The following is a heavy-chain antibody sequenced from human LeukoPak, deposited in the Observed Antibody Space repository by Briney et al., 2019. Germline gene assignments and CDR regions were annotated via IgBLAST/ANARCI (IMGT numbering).Heavy chain of an antibody. CDR3: AREVRHYYGMDV. CDR1: GLTFSSYA. J-gene: IGHJ6*04. V-gene: IGHV3-30*04. Sequence: GGSLRLSCAASGLTFSSYAMHWVRQAPGKGLGWVAVISYDGSNKYYADSVKGRFTISRDNSKNTLYLQMNSLRAEDTAVYYCAREVRHYYGMDVWGKGTTVTVSS. CDR2: ISYDGSNK.